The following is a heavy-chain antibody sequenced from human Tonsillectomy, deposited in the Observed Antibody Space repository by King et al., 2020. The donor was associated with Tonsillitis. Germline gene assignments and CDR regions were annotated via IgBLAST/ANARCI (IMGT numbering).Heavy chain of an antibody. CDR1: GFTFSSHG. J-gene: IGHJ6*02. CDR2: ISYDGSNE. V-gene: IGHV3-30*18. D-gene: IGHD1-1*01. CDR3: VKDIRPGQHGLDA. Sequence: VQLVESGGGVVQPGRSLRLSCAAPGFTFSSHGIHWARQTPGKGLQWLAFISYDGSNEYYADFVEGRFSISRDNSKNTPYLHMNSLTEEDTARYYCVKDIRPGQHGLDAWGQGTTVIVSS.